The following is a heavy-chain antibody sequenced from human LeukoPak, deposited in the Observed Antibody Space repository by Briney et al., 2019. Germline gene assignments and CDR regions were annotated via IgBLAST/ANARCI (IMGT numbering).Heavy chain of an antibody. J-gene: IGHJ4*02. CDR3: STDFYYFWRGPL. Sequence: GGSLTLSCIASGFTFSDACMSWVRRAPGKGLEWVARIESFSDGGTTDYAAPVKGRFTISRDDAKNTLFLQMNSLKTEDSALYYCSTDFYYFWRGPLWGQGSLVTVSS. V-gene: IGHV3-15*04. CDR2: IESFSDGGTT. D-gene: IGHD3-3*01. CDR1: GFTFSDAC.